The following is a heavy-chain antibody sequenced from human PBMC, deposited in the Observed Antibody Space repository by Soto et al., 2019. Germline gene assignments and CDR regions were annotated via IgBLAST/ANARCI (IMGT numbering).Heavy chain of an antibody. CDR2: IRSKANSYAI. V-gene: IGHV3-73*02. D-gene: IGHD5-18*01. Sequence: EVQLVESGGGLVQPGGSLKLSCAASGFTFSGSAMHWVRQASGKGLEWVGRIRSKANSYAIAYAASVKGRFTISRDDSKNTAYLQMNSLKTEDTAVYYCTTGWIQLYAGGYWGQGTLVTVSS. J-gene: IGHJ4*02. CDR1: GFTFSGSA. CDR3: TTGWIQLYAGGY.